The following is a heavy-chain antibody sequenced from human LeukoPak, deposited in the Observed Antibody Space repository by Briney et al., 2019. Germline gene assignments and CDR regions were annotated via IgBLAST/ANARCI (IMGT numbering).Heavy chain of an antibody. V-gene: IGHV3-48*01. Sequence: PGGSLRLSCAASGFTFSSYSMNWVRQAPGKGLEWVSYISSSSSTIYYADSVKGRFTISRDNAKNSLYLQMNSRRAEDTAVYYCATAVATVTWDYYYYYMDVWGKGTTVTVSS. CDR2: ISSSSSTI. D-gene: IGHD4-17*01. J-gene: IGHJ6*03. CDR1: GFTFSSYS. CDR3: ATAVATVTWDYYYYYMDV.